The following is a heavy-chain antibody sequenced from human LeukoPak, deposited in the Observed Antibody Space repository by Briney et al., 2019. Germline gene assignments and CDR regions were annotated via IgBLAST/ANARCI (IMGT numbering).Heavy chain of an antibody. CDR2: INPNSGGT. CDR1: GYTFTGYY. V-gene: IGHV1-2*06. D-gene: IGHD4-17*01. J-gene: IGHJ4*02. CDR3: ARSGGDYGDYSDY. Sequence: ASVKVSCKASGYTFTGYYMHWVRQAPGQGLEWMGRINPNSGGTNYAQKFQGRVTMTRDTSISTAYMELSRLRSDDTAVYYCARSGGDYGDYSDYWGQGTLVTVSS.